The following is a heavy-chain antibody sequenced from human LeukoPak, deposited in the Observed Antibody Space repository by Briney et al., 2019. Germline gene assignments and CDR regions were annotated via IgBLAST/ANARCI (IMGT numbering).Heavy chain of an antibody. D-gene: IGHD6-19*01. CDR2: IYPGDSDT. CDR1: GCSFTTYW. CDR3: ALGMYRSGWRFDF. J-gene: IGHJ4*02. Sequence: GESLKISCEGSGCSFTTYWIGWVRQMPGKGLEWMGIIYPGDSDTRYSPSFQGQVTISADKSITTAYLQWSSLKASDTAMYYCALGMYRSGWRFDFWGQGTLVTVSS. V-gene: IGHV5-51*01.